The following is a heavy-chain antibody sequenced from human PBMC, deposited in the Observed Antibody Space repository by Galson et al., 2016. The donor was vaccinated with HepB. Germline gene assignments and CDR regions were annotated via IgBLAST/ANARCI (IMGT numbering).Heavy chain of an antibody. J-gene: IGHJ6*02. V-gene: IGHV3-30-3*01. D-gene: IGHD3-16*02. CDR1: RFTFSTYA. CDR2: ISSDGSNK. Sequence: SLRLSCAASRFTFSTYAMHWVRQAPGKGLEWVAVISSDGSNKYYADSVKGRFTISRDSSKNTLSLQMNSLRAEDAAIYYCARAINDYVWGSYRPTANFYGMDVWGQGTTVTVSS. CDR3: ARAINDYVWGSYRPTANFYGMDV.